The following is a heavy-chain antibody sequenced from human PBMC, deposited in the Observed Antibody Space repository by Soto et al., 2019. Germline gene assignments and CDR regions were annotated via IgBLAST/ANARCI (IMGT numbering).Heavy chain of an antibody. CDR2: TYYRSKWYN. Sequence: KQSQTLSLTCAISGDSVSSNSAAWNWIRQSPSRGLEWLGRTYYRSKWYNDYAVSVKSRITINPDTSKNQFSLQLNSVTPDDTAVYYCASTTRYGSGSYRLSSTTYYFDYWGQGTLVTVSS. CDR1: GDSVSSNSAA. D-gene: IGHD3-10*01. V-gene: IGHV6-1*01. J-gene: IGHJ4*02. CDR3: ASTTRYGSGSYRLSSTTYYFDY.